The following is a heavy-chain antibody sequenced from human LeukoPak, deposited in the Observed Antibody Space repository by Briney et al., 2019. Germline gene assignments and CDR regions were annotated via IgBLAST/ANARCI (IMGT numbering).Heavy chain of an antibody. CDR1: GFTFSSYW. J-gene: IGHJ4*02. Sequence: GGSLRLSCAASGFTFSSYWMHWVRQVPGKGLVCVSRINIDGTSTSYADSVKGRFTISRDNAKNALYLQMNSLRAEDTAVYYCARGSSGWYGIDYWGQGALVNVSS. V-gene: IGHV3-74*01. CDR3: ARGSSGWYGIDY. CDR2: INIDGTST. D-gene: IGHD6-19*01.